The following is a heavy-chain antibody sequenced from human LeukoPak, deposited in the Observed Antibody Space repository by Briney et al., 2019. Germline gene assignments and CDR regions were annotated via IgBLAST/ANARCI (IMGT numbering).Heavy chain of an antibody. CDR1: GYTFTSYD. J-gene: IGHJ3*02. CDR2: MNPNSGNT. Sequence: ASVKVSCKASGYTFTSYDINWVRQATGQGLEWMGWMNPNSGNTGYAQKFQGRVTITRNTSISTAYMELSRLRSEDTAVYYCARVSGYYDSSGNDAFDIWGQGTMVTVSS. D-gene: IGHD3-22*01. V-gene: IGHV1-8*03. CDR3: ARVSGYYDSSGNDAFDI.